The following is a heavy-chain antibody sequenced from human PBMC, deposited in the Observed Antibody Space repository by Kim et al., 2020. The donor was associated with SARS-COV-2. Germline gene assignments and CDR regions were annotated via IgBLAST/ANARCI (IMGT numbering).Heavy chain of an antibody. V-gene: IGHV3-30*03. CDR3: ARAQMHNSRLYEIKS. CDR1: GFTFRSYG. J-gene: IGHJ5*01. CDR2: ISYDGSNK. Sequence: GGSLRLSCAASGFTFRSYGMHWVRQAPGKGLEWVTIISYDGSNKYYADSVKGRFTISRDNSKTTLYLQMNSLGVEDTAVYYCARAQMHNSRLYEIKSWG. D-gene: IGHD6-13*01.